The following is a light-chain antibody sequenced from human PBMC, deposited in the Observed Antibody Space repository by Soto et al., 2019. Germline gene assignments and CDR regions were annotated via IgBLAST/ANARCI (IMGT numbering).Light chain of an antibody. V-gene: IGKV1-5*03. CDR2: KSS. Sequence: DIQMTQSPSTLSGSVGDRVTITCRSRQTISRWLAWYQQKPGKAPKLLLYKSSTVKSGVPSRFSGSGPGTEFTRTISSLQPDDFATYYCQHYNSYSEAFGQGTKVEL. J-gene: IGKJ1*01. CDR3: QHYNSYSEA. CDR1: QTISRW.